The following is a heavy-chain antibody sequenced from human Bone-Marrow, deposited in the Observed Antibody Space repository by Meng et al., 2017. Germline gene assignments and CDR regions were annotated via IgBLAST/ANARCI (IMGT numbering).Heavy chain of an antibody. V-gene: IGHV3-23*01. J-gene: IGHJ4*02. CDR3: ARELPGIAAADLLILFDY. CDR2: ISGSGGST. D-gene: IGHD6-13*01. CDR1: GFTFSSYA. Sequence: GESLKISCAASGFTFSSYAMSWVRQAPGKGLEWVSIISGSGGSTYYADSVKGRFTISRDNSKNTLYLQMNSLRAEDTAVYYCARELPGIAAADLLILFDYWGQGTLVTVSS.